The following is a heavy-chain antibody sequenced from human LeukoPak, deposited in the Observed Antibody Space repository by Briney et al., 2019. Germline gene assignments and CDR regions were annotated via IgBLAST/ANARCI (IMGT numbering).Heavy chain of an antibody. V-gene: IGHV1-69*13. CDR1: GGTFSNYA. CDR3: ARGNDGSGSPSYYFYYMDV. CDR2: IIPLFGSA. Sequence: SVKVSCKASGGTFSNYAISWVRQAPGQGLEWMGGIIPLFGSADYAQKFQGRVTFTADESTSTAYMELSSLRSEDTAVYYCARGNDGSGSPSYYFYYMDVWGKGTTVTISS. D-gene: IGHD3-10*01. J-gene: IGHJ6*03.